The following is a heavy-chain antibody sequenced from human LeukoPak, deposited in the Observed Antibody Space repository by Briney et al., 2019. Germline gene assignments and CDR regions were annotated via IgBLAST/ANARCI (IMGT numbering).Heavy chain of an antibody. J-gene: IGHJ4*02. CDR1: GYTITSYG. CDR2: VSAYNGST. CDR3: SRFERLRGATQFDY. D-gene: IGHD2-15*01. V-gene: IGHV1-18*01. Sequence: ASVKVSCKASGYTITSYGINWVRQAPGQGQEWMGWVSAYNGSTTYDQQLQDSGTITSVNSTNTAYTELRSPRSDDKAAYYCSRFERLRGATQFDYGGQGTLVTVSS.